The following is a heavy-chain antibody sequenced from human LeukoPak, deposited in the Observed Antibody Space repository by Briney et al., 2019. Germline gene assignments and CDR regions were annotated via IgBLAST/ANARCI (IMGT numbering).Heavy chain of an antibody. CDR2: INHSGST. D-gene: IGHD6-13*01. CDR1: GGSFSGYY. CDR3: ARLATYYYDY. J-gene: IGHJ4*02. Sequence: SETLSLTCAVYGGSFSGYYWSWIRQPPGKGLEWIGEINHSGSTNYNPSLKSRVTISVDTSKNQFSLKLSSVTAADTAVYYCARLATYYYDYWGQGTLVTVSS. V-gene: IGHV4-34*01.